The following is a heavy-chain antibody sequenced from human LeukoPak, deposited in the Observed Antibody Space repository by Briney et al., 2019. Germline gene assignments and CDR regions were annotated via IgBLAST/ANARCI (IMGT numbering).Heavy chain of an antibody. D-gene: IGHD2-8*01. CDR3: AKYAITSRSWFDP. V-gene: IGHV3-23*01. Sequence: GSLRLSCAASGFTFNTHAMSWVRQAPGKGLEWVSTISGGGDIIYYADSVKGRFTISRDNSKNTLNLQMNSLRAEDADIYYCAKYAITSRSWFDPWGQGTLVTVSS. CDR2: ISGGGDII. J-gene: IGHJ5*02. CDR1: GFTFNTHA.